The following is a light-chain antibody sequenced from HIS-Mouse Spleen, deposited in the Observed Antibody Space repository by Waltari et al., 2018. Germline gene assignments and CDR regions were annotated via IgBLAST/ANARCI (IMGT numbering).Light chain of an antibody. CDR3: SSYTSSSTVV. J-gene: IGLJ2*01. Sequence: QSALTQPASVSGSPGQSITISCTGTSRDLGGYNYVSWCQQHPGKAPTLMIYDVSNRPSGVSNRFSGSKSGNTASLTISGLQAEDEADYYCSSYTSSSTVVFGGGTKLTVL. CDR2: DVS. V-gene: IGLV2-14*03. CDR1: SRDLGGYNY.